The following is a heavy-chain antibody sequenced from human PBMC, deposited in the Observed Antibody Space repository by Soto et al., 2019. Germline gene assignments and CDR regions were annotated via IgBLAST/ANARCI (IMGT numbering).Heavy chain of an antibody. D-gene: IGHD6-19*01. V-gene: IGHV3-53*01. CDR1: GFTVSSSY. Sequence: GSLRLSCAASGFTVSSSYMSWIRQAPGKGLEWVSVVHSGGSTHYADSVKGRFTISRDNAENTLYLQMNSLRVEDTAVYYCARDRSSGWYYFDYWGQGTLVTVSS. J-gene: IGHJ4*02. CDR2: VHSGGST. CDR3: ARDRSSGWYYFDY.